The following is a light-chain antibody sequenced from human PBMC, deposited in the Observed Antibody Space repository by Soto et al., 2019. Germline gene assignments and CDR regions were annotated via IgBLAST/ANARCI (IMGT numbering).Light chain of an antibody. CDR1: QSVLYSSNNKNY. CDR3: QLYYNTPRT. CDR2: WAS. J-gene: IGKJ3*01. V-gene: IGKV4-1*01. Sequence: DIVMTQSPDSLAVSLGERATINCKSSQSVLYSSNNKNYLAWYQQKPGQPPKLLIYWASTRESGVPDRFSGSGSGTDFTLTISSLQAEDGAVYYCQLYYNTPRTFGPGTKVDIK.